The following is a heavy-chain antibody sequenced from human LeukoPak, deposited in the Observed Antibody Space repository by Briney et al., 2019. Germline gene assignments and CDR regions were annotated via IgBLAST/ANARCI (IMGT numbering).Heavy chain of an antibody. CDR3: ARAHYDSSGYYFDY. CDR1: GGSISSSSYY. CDR2: INYSGST. D-gene: IGHD3-22*01. J-gene: IGHJ4*02. V-gene: IGHV4-39*07. Sequence: TLETLSLTCTVSGGSISSSSYYWGWIRQPPGKGLEWIGSINYSGSTYYSPSLKSRVTISVDTSKNQFSLKVSSVTAADTAVYHCARAHYDSSGYYFDYWGQGTLVTVSS.